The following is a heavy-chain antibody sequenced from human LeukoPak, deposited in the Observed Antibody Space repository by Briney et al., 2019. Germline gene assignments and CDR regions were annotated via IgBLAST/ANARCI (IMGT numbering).Heavy chain of an antibody. CDR3: ARVLGYSYGTLIYYGMDV. Sequence: PGGSLRLSCAASGFTFSSYSMNWVRQAPGKGLEWVSSISSSSSYIYYADSVKGRFTISRDNAKNSLYLQMKSLRAEDTAVYYCARVLGYSYGTLIYYGMDVWGQGTTVTVSS. CDR2: ISSSSSYI. J-gene: IGHJ6*02. CDR1: GFTFSSYS. V-gene: IGHV3-21*01. D-gene: IGHD5-18*01.